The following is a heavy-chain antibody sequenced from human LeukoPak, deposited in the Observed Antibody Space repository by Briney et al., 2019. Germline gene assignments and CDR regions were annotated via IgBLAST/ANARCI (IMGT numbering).Heavy chain of an antibody. CDR2: IYYSGST. CDR1: GGSISGYY. CDR3: ERLWGYDGYAPYGMDV. D-gene: IGHD5-12*01. Sequence: SETLSLTCTVSGGSISGYYWSWIRQPPGKGLEWIGYIYYSGSTNYNLSLKSRVTISLDTSKNQFSLKLRSVTAADTAVYYCERLWGYDGYAPYGMDVWGQGTTVTVSS. V-gene: IGHV4-59*12. J-gene: IGHJ6*02.